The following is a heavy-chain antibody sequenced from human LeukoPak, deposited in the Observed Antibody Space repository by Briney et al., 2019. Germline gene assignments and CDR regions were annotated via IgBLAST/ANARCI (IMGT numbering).Heavy chain of an antibody. CDR2: IYNSGST. CDR1: GDSLSSYS. V-gene: IGHV4-59*01. Sequence: SETLSLTCTVSGDSLSSYSWSWIRQFPGKGLEGIGYIYNSGSTTYNPSLKSRVTISLDMSKNQFSLRLSSVTAADTAVYYCASDYTLRSYRFDYWGQGTLVTASS. D-gene: IGHD3-16*02. J-gene: IGHJ4*02. CDR3: ASDYTLRSYRFDY.